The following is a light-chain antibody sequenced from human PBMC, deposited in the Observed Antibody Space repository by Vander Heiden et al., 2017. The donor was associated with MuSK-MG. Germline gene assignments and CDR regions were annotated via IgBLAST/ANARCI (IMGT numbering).Light chain of an antibody. J-gene: IGKJ1*01. CDR2: ASS. Sequence: DIVLTQSPSSTSASVGDRVTITCRASLNIDSFLNWYQHRPGEAPRLLIYASSILHSGVPARFSGSGSGTGFTLTISKLQPEDFATYYCQQSHSVPATFGQGTKVQSK. CDR3: QQSHSVPAT. V-gene: IGKV1-39*01. CDR1: LNIDSF.